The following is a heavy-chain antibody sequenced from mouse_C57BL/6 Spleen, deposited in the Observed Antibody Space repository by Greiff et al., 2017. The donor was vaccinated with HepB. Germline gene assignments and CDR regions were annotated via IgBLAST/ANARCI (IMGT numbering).Heavy chain of an antibody. D-gene: IGHD1-1*01. CDR1: GYSITSGYY. J-gene: IGHJ1*03. CDR3: ARVGDYYGSSYGYWYFDV. CDR2: ISYDGSN. Sequence: EVQLQESGPGLVKPSQSLSLTCSVTGYSITSGYYWNWIRQFPGNKLEWMGYISYDGSNNYNPSLKNRTSFTRDTSKNQFFLKLNSVTTEDTATYYCARVGDYYGSSYGYWYFDVWGTGTTVTVSS. V-gene: IGHV3-6*01.